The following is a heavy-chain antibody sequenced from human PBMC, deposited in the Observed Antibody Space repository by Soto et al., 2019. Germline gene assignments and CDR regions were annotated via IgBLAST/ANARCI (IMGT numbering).Heavy chain of an antibody. CDR1: GGSISSSSYY. CDR2: IYYSGST. V-gene: IGHV4-39*01. D-gene: IGHD5-12*01. Sequence: SETLSLTCTASGGSISSSSYYWGWIRQPPGKGLEWIGSIYYSGSTYYNPSLKSRVTISVDTSKNQFSLKLSSVTAADTAVYYCARISGYGFYYFDYWGQGTLVTVSS. CDR3: ARISGYGFYYFDY. J-gene: IGHJ4*02.